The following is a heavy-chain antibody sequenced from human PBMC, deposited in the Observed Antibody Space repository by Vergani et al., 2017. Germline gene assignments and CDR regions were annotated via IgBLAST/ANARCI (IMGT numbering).Heavy chain of an antibody. D-gene: IGHD5-18*01. J-gene: IGHJ6*02. V-gene: IGHV3-21*01. CDR3: ARVSDTRLNPKPSKEKTPGTWGMDV. Sequence: EVQLLESGGGLVQPGGSLRLSCAASGFTFSSYSMNWVRQAPGKGLEWVSSISSSSSYIYYADSVKGRFTISRDNAKNSLYRQMNSLRAEDTAVYYCARVSDTRLNPKPSKEKTPGTWGMDVWGQGTTVTVSS. CDR1: GFTFSSYS. CDR2: ISSSSSYI.